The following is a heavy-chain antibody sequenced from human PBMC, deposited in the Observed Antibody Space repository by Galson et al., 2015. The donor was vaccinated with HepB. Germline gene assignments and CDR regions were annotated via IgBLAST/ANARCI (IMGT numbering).Heavy chain of an antibody. V-gene: IGHV5-51*01. CDR1: GYSFTSYW. D-gene: IGHD3-9*01. J-gene: IGHJ3*02. CDR2: IYPGDSDT. Sequence: QSGAEVKKPGESLKISCKGSGYSFTSYWIGWVRQMPGKGLEWMGIIYPGDSDTRYSPSFQGQVTISADKSISTAYLQWSSLKTSDTAMYYCARHVLSGDPVVVPPGAFDIWGQGTMVTVSS. CDR3: ARHVLSGDPVVVPPGAFDI.